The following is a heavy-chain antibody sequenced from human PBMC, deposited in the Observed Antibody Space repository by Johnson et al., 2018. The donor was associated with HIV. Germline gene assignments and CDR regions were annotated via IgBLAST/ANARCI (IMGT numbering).Heavy chain of an antibody. CDR3: ASFITTGAFDI. D-gene: IGHD3-3*01. CDR1: GFTFSSYG. CDR2: ISYDGSNK. V-gene: IGHV3-30*19. Sequence: VQLVESGGGVVQPGRSLRLSCAASGFTFSSYGMHWVRQAPGKGLEWVAVISYDGSNKYYADSVKGRFTISRDNSKNTLYLQMNSLRVEDTAVYYCASFITTGAFDIWGQGTMVTVSS. J-gene: IGHJ3*02.